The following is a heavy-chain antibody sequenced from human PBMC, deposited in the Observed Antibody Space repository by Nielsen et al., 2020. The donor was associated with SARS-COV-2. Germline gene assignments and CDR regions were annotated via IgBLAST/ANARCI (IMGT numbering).Heavy chain of an antibody. CDR3: AKISGSQRHYFDF. CDR2: ISSTVSTT. J-gene: IGHJ4*02. Sequence: GESLKISRAASGFSFSSYSMHWVRQAPGKGLEWVSYISSTVSTTDYADSVKGRFTISRDNSKNTLYLQLNSLRAEDTAVFYCAKISGSQRHYFDFWGQGALVTVSS. D-gene: IGHD1-26*01. CDR1: GFSFSSYS. V-gene: IGHV3-48*01.